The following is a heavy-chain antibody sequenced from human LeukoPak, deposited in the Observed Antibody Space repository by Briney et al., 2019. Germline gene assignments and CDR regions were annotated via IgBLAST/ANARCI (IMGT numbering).Heavy chain of an antibody. CDR2: IIDSGDIT. D-gene: IGHD3-16*01. J-gene: IGHJ6*03. CDR1: GFTFSSYA. V-gene: IGHV3-23*01. Sequence: GGSLRLSCGASGFTFSSYAMSWVRQAPGKGLEWVSGIIDSGDITYYANSVKGRFTISRDNSKNTLYLQMNSLRAEVTAVYYCAKLGGQEVYNYYVGVWGKGTTVAVSS. CDR3: AKLGGQEVYNYYVGV.